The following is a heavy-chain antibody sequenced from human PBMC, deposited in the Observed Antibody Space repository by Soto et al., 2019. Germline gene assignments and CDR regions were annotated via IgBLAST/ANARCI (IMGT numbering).Heavy chain of an antibody. CDR1: GFTFSDYN. J-gene: IGHJ6*02. CDR3: ARDSRRGHV. Sequence: QVQLVESGGALVKPGESLRLSCAASGFTFSDYNMGWIRQAPGKGLERISYISYSASTVYYADSVKGRFTISRDNAKNSRFLQMNSLRAEDTAVYYCARDSRRGHVWGQGTTVTVSS. V-gene: IGHV3-11*01. CDR2: ISYSASTV. D-gene: IGHD3-10*01.